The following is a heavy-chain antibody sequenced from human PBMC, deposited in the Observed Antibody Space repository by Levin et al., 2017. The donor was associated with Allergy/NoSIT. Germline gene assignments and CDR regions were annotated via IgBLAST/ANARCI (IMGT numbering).Heavy chain of an antibody. D-gene: IGHD5-18*01. J-gene: IGHJ2*01. CDR2: ISSSSSTI. V-gene: IGHV3-48*01. CDR3: ARDEYSPYWYFDL. Sequence: GESLKISCAASGFTFSSYSMNWVRQAPGKGLEWVSYISSSSSTIYYADSVKGRLTVSRDNAKNSLFLQMNSLRAEDTAVYYCARDEYSPYWYFDLWGRGTLVTVSS. CDR1: GFTFSSYS.